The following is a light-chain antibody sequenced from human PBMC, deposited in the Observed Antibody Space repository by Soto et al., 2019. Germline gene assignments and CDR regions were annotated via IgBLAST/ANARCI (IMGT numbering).Light chain of an antibody. V-gene: IGKV1-27*01. J-gene: IGKJ4*01. Sequence: DVQMTQSPSSLSASVGDQVTITCRESQDIRTLLAWYQQRPGKVPKVLIYGASTLQSGVPSRFSGSGSGTDFTLTISSLQPEDVATYYCHNYNSAPPAGAFGGGTKVDLK. CDR1: QDIRTL. CDR3: HNYNSAPPAGA. CDR2: GAS.